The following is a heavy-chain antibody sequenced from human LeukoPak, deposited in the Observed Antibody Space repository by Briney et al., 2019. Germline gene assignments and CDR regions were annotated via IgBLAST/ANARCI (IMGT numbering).Heavy chain of an antibody. V-gene: IGHV3-11*01. CDR1: GFTFSDYY. D-gene: IGHD6-19*01. CDR3: ARGPRSGGSIDY. Sequence: GGSLRLSCAASGFTFSDYYMTWIRQAPGKGLEWVSYISSSGSTTHYPDSVKGRFTISRDNAKNSLYVQMNNLRAEDTAVYYCARGPRSGGSIDYWGQGTLVTVAS. CDR2: ISSSGSTT. J-gene: IGHJ4*02.